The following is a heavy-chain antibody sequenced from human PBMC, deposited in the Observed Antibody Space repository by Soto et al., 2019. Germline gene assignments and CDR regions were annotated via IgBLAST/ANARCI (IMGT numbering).Heavy chain of an antibody. CDR3: ARMGGGGRSSWYRGGMDV. V-gene: IGHV1-2*04. J-gene: IGHJ6*02. CDR1: GYTFTGYY. Sequence: ASVKVSCKASGYTFTGYYMHWVRQAPGQGLEWMGWINPNSGGTNYAQKFQGWVTMTRDTSISTAYMELSRLRSDDTAVYYCARMGGGGRSSWYRGGMDVWGQGTTVTVSS. D-gene: IGHD6-13*01. CDR2: INPNSGGT.